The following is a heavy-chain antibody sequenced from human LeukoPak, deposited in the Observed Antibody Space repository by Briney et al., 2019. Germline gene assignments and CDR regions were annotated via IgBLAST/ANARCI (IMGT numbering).Heavy chain of an antibody. CDR1: GGSIRSSYYY. CDR2: IYDSGST. CDR3: ARVRVVVVTARWDYFYYYGMDV. Sequence: SETLSLTCTVSGGSIRSSYYYWGWIRQPPGKGLEWIGSIYDSGSTYYNPSLKSRVTISVDTSKNQFSLKLSSVTAADTAVYYCARVRVVVVTARWDYFYYYGMDVWGQGTTVTVSS. D-gene: IGHD2-21*02. J-gene: IGHJ6*02. V-gene: IGHV4-39*01.